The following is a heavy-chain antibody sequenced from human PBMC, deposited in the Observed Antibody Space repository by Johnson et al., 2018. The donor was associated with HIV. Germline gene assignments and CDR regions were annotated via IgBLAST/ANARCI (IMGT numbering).Heavy chain of an antibody. CDR1: GFTFSNSA. V-gene: IGHV3-30*04. Sequence: QVQLVESGGGVVQPGRALRLSCAASGFTFSNSAMHWVRQAPGKGLEWVAVISYDGSNKYYADSVKGRFTISRDNSKNTLYLQMNSLRAEDTAVYYCARCMIVVVITDAFDIWGQGTMVTVSS. D-gene: IGHD3-22*01. J-gene: IGHJ3*02. CDR2: ISYDGSNK. CDR3: ARCMIVVVITDAFDI.